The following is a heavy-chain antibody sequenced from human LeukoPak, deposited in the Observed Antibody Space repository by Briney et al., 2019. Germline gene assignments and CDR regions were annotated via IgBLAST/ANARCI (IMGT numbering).Heavy chain of an antibody. CDR2: ISSSSSYI. Sequence: PGGSLRLSCAASGFTFSSYTMNWVRQAPGKGLEWVSSISSSSSYIYYADSLKGRFTISRDNAKNTLYLQMNSLRAEDTAVYYCVRDSSGSYWGQGALVTVSS. CDR3: VRDSSGSY. CDR1: GFTFSSYT. D-gene: IGHD3-22*01. V-gene: IGHV3-21*01. J-gene: IGHJ4*02.